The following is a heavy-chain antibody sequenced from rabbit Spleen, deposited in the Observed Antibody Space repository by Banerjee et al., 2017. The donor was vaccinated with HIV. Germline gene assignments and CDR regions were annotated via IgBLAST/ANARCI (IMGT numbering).Heavy chain of an antibody. D-gene: IGHD8-1*01. CDR1: GFSFSNKAV. CDR2: INAVTGKA. CDR3: ARDGAGGSYFAL. Sequence: EQLVESGGGLVKPEGSLKLSCTASGFSFSNKAVMCWVRQAPGKGLEWIACINAVTGKAVYASWAKGRFTFSKTSSTTVTLQVTSLTAADTATYFCARDGAGGSYFALWGQGTLVTVS. V-gene: IGHV1S45*01. J-gene: IGHJ4*01.